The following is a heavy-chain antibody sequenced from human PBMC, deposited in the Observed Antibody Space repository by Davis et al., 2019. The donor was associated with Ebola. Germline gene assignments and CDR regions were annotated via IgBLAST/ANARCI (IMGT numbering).Heavy chain of an antibody. V-gene: IGHV4-59*01. CDR3: ARGGGATYDYYYGMDV. D-gene: IGHD1-26*01. CDR2: IYYSGST. Sequence: MPSETLSLTCTVSGGSISSYYWSWIRQPPGKGLEWIGYIYYSGSTNYNPSLKSRVTISVDTSKNQFSLKLSSVTAADTAVYYCARGGGATYDYYYGMDVWGKGTTVTVSS. J-gene: IGHJ6*04. CDR1: GGSISSYY.